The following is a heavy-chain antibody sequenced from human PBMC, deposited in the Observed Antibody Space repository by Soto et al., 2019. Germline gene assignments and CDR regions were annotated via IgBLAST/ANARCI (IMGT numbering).Heavy chain of an antibody. CDR3: AKPRDGASRALDY. D-gene: IGHD2-8*01. CDR1: GYTFTIYG. J-gene: IGHJ4*02. V-gene: IGHV3-23*01. Sequence: HPGGSLRLSWAASGYTFTIYGMNWVRQAPGKGLEWVSTISSGGTTYYAGSVKGRFTISRDNSKKTVYLQMNSLRPDDTAVYYCAKPRDGASRALDYWGQGALVTVSS. CDR2: ISSGGTT.